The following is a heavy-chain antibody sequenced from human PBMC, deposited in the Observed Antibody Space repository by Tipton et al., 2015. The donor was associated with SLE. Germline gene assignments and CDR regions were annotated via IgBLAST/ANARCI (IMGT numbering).Heavy chain of an antibody. Sequence: LRLSCAVYGGSFSGYYWSWIRQPPGKGLEWIGYIYYSGSTNYNPSLKSRVTISVDTSKNQFSLKLSSVTAADTAVYYCASRGYSYVHDAFDIWGQGTMVTVSS. D-gene: IGHD5-18*01. V-gene: IGHV4-59*01. J-gene: IGHJ3*02. CDR3: ASRGYSYVHDAFDI. CDR1: GGSFSGYY. CDR2: IYYSGST.